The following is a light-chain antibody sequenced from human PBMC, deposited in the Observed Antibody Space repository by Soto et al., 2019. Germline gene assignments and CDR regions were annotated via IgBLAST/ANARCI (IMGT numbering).Light chain of an antibody. V-gene: IGLV2-14*01. Sequence: QSALSQPASVSGSPGQSITISCTGTSSDIGRYNYVSWYQQHPGMAPQLLIYEVSDRPSGVSNRFSGSKSGNTASLTISGLQAEDEADYFCTSYTTTSAVIFGGGTK. CDR3: TSYTTTSAVI. J-gene: IGLJ2*01. CDR1: SSDIGRYNY. CDR2: EVS.